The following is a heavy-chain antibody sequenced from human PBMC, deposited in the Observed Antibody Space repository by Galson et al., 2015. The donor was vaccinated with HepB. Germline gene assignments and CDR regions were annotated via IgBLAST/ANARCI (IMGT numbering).Heavy chain of an antibody. Sequence: SVKVSCKASGYTFSGFYVHWVRQVPGQGLEWMGRINPDRGGTNLAQKFQGRVTMTRDSSISTLYMELRRLRSDDTAVYYCARDRDWNGERSTFEIWGRGTMVTVSS. CDR3: ARDRDWNGERSTFEI. J-gene: IGHJ3*02. CDR1: GYTFSGFY. D-gene: IGHD1-1*01. V-gene: IGHV1-2*06. CDR2: INPDRGGT.